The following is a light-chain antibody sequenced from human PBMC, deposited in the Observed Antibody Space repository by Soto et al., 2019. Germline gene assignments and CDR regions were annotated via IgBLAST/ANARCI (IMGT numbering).Light chain of an antibody. CDR1: SSNIGSNT. J-gene: IGLJ2*01. CDR2: SNN. Sequence: QSVLTQPPSASGTPGQRVTISCSGSSSNIGSNTVNWYQQLLGTAPKLLIYSNNQRPSGVPDRFSGSKSGTSASLAISGLQSEDEADYYCAAWDDSLNDHVVFGGGTKLTVL. V-gene: IGLV1-44*01. CDR3: AAWDDSLNDHVV.